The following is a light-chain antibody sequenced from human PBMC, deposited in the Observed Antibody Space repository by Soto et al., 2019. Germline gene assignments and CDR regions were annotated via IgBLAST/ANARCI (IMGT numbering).Light chain of an antibody. V-gene: IGKV3-15*01. CDR1: QGVTTN. Sequence: EIIMTQSPGTLSVSPGERATLSCRAAQGVTTNFAWYQQKSGQSPRLLIYDVSNRATGVPARFSGSGSETEFTLTISGLRSEDSAVYFCQQYNNWPFSFGQGTRLEIK. CDR2: DVS. CDR3: QQYNNWPFS. J-gene: IGKJ5*01.